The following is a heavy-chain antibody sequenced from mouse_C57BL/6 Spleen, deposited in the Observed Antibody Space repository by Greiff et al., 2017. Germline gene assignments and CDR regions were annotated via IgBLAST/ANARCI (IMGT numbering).Heavy chain of an antibody. Sequence: EVMLVESEGGLVQPGSSMKLSCTASGFTFSDYYMAWVRQVPEKGLEWVANINYDGSSTYYLDSLKSRFIISRDNAKNILYLQMSSLKSEDTATYYCARIDYDGPFDYWGQGTTLTVSS. D-gene: IGHD2-4*01. CDR1: GFTFSDYY. V-gene: IGHV5-16*01. J-gene: IGHJ2*01. CDR2: INYDGSST. CDR3: ARIDYDGPFDY.